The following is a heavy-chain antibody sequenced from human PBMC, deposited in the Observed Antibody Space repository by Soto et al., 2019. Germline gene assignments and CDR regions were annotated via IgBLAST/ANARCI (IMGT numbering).Heavy chain of an antibody. V-gene: IGHV1-18*01. D-gene: IGHD2-15*01. CDR3: ARYRHCSGDSCNYYYIMDL. CDR1: GYTFINYG. Sequence: ASVKVSCKTSGYTFINYGSSWVRQAPGQGPEWMGWISPYNDDTKYAQKFQGRVTITADASTGTVYMELSSLRSDDTATYFCARYRHCSGDSCNYYYIMDLWGQGTTVTVSS. J-gene: IGHJ6*02. CDR2: ISPYNDDT.